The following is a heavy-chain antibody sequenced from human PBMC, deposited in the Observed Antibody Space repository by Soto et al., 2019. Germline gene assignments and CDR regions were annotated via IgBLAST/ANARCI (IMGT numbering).Heavy chain of an antibody. V-gene: IGHV3-30-3*01. CDR1: GFTFSSYA. Sequence: QVQLVESGGGVVQPGRSLRLSCAASGFTFSSYAMHWVRQAPGKGLEWVAVISYDGSNKYYADSVKGRFTISRDNSKNTLYLQMNSLRAEDTAVYYCARVPLEYSSSPRTYYFDYWGQGTLVTVSS. CDR3: ARVPLEYSSSPRTYYFDY. D-gene: IGHD6-6*01. CDR2: ISYDGSNK. J-gene: IGHJ4*02.